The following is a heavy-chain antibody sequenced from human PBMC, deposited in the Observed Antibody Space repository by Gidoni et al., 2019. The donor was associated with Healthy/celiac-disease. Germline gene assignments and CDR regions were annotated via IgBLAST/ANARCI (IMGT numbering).Heavy chain of an antibody. CDR1: GGSISRSSYY. D-gene: IGHD5-12*01. Sequence: QLQLQESGPGLVKPSETLSLTCSVSGGSISRSSYYWGWIRQPPGKGLEWIGSIYYSGSTYYNPSLKSRVTISVDTSKNQFSLKLSSVTAADTAVYYCARRSGHVGLGAFDIWGQGTMVTVSS. J-gene: IGHJ3*02. CDR3: ARRSGHVGLGAFDI. V-gene: IGHV4-39*01. CDR2: IYYSGST.